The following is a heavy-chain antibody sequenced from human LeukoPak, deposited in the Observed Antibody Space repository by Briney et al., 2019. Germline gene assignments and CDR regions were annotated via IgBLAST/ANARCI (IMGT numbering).Heavy chain of an antibody. V-gene: IGHV3-30-3*01. J-gene: IGHJ4*02. CDR2: MSYDGNNK. CDR1: GFTFSSYA. Sequence: GGSLRLSCAASGFTFSSYAMHWVRQAPGKGLEWVAVMSYDGNNKYYADSVKGRFTISRDNSKNTLYLQMNSLRAEDTAVYYCARDPSLEWLEKPIDYWGQGTLVTVSS. D-gene: IGHD3-3*01. CDR3: ARDPSLEWLEKPIDY.